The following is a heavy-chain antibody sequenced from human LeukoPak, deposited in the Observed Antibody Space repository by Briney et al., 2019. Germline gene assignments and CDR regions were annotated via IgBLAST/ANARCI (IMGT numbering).Heavy chain of an antibody. CDR1: GGTFSTFG. V-gene: IGHV1-69*19. J-gene: IGHJ2*01. Sequence: ASVKVSCKXSGGTFSTFGLSWVRQAPGQGLEWMGGIIPIFGPANYSQKVQGRVTITAAEYTSTAYMELSSLRSEDTAVYYCARDVTTNWGTDWYFDLWGRGTLVTVSS. D-gene: IGHD7-27*01. CDR3: ARDVTTNWGTDWYFDL. CDR2: IIPIFGPA.